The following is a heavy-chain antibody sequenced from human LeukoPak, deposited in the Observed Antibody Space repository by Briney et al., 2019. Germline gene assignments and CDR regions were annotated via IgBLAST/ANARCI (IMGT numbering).Heavy chain of an antibody. CDR1: VEYVSGYY. D-gene: IGHD2-2*01. Sequence: SETLSLTCAIYVEYVSGYYWSWIRQPPGKGLEWIGEIHHSGSTNYNPSLESRVTLSVDTSKNQFSLRLTSVTAADTAVYYCARFGVYCSSRSCPKLYYFDYWGQGTLVTVSS. CDR3: ARFGVYCSSRSCPKLYYFDY. V-gene: IGHV4-34*01. J-gene: IGHJ4*02. CDR2: IHHSGST.